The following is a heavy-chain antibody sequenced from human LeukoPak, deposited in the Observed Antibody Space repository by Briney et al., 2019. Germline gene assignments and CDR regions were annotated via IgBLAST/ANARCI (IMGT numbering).Heavy chain of an antibody. CDR2: IKSKTDGGTT. CDR3: VRDQYCASSSCPGAFDL. V-gene: IGHV3-15*01. J-gene: IGHJ3*01. Sequence: PGGSLRLSCAASGFNFYYDWMSWVRQAPGKGLEWVGRIKSKTDGGTTEYAAPVKGRFTIPRDDSRNTLYLQMSSLKTEDTAVYYCVRDQYCASSSCPGAFDLWGQGTVVTVSS. CDR1: GFNFYYDW. D-gene: IGHD2-2*01.